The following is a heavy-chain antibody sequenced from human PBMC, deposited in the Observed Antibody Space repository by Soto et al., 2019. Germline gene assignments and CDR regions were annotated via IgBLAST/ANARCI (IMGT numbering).Heavy chain of an antibody. V-gene: IGHV4-34*01. Sequence: PSETLSLTYAVYGGSFSSYYWRWIRQPPGKGLEWIGEINHSGSTNYNPSLKSRVTISVDTSKNQFSLKLSSVTAADTAVYYCARVSRFLEWLFPTRWFDPWGQGTLVTVSS. J-gene: IGHJ5*02. D-gene: IGHD3-3*01. CDR1: GGSFSSYY. CDR2: INHSGST. CDR3: ARVSRFLEWLFPTRWFDP.